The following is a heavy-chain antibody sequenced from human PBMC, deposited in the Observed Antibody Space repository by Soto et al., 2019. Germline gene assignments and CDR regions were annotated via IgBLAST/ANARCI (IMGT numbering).Heavy chain of an antibody. CDR2: IFYTGST. V-gene: IGHV4-59*01. J-gene: IGHJ4*02. CDR1: GDSMNNFY. CDR3: AKYRRTAAEGYTLDY. D-gene: IGHD6-13*01. Sequence: SETLSLTCTVSGDSMNNFYCSWIRQPPGKTLEWLGNIFYTGSTTYNPSLESRITMSVDTSKNQFSLRLSSVSAADTAVYFCAKYRRTAAEGYTLDYWGRGTLVTVSS.